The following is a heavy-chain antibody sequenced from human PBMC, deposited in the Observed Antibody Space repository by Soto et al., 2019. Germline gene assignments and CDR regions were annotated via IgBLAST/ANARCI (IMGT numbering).Heavy chain of an antibody. CDR3: ARHGSF. J-gene: IGHJ1*01. Sequence: PSETLSLTCTVSGVSISGISYYWGWIRQTPAKGLEWIGTIYYSGETFYNPSLKSRVTISIDTSKNRFSLNLTSVTAADTAIYYCARHGSFWGQGALVTVSS. V-gene: IGHV4-39*01. CDR2: IYYSGET. D-gene: IGHD3-16*02. CDR1: GVSISGISYY.